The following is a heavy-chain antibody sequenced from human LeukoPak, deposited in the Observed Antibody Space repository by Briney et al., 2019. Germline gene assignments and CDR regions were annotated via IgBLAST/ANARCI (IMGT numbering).Heavy chain of an antibody. CDR3: AREGAGVLYYYGMDV. V-gene: IGHV4-59*01. CDR1: GGSISSYY. CDR2: IYYSGST. J-gene: IGHJ6*02. D-gene: IGHD2-8*01. Sequence: SQTLSLTCTVSGGSISSYYWSWVRQPPGKGLEWIGYIYYSGSTNYNPSLKSRVTISVDTSKNQFSLKLSSVTAADTAVYYCAREGAGVLYYYGMDVWGQGTTVTVSS.